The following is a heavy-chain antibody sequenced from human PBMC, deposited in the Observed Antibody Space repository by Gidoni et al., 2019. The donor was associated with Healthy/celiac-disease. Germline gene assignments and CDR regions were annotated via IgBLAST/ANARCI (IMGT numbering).Heavy chain of an antibody. CDR2: IIPIFGTE. Sequence: QVQLVQSGAEVKKPGSAVKVSCKASGGTFRIYAISWVRQAPGQGLEWMGGIIPIFGTENYAQKFQGRVTITADESTSTAYMELSSLRSEDTAVYYCARVGKAGSWTIHYFDYWGQGTLVTVSS. V-gene: IGHV1-69*01. D-gene: IGHD6-13*01. CDR1: GGTFRIYA. CDR3: ARVGKAGSWTIHYFDY. J-gene: IGHJ4*02.